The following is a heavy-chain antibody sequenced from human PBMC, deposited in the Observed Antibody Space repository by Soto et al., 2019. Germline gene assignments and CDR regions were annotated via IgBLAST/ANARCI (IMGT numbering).Heavy chain of an antibody. D-gene: IGHD3-22*01. CDR3: ASVTWDYDSSGSKFPEYFQH. CDR2: TYYSGST. V-gene: IGHV4-61*01. J-gene: IGHJ1*01. Sequence: HSETLSLTCTVSGGSVSSGSYYWSWIRQPPGKGLEWIGYTYYSGSTNYNPSLKSRVTISVDTSKNQFSLKLSSVTAADTAVYYCASVTWDYDSSGSKFPEYFQHWGQGTLVTVSS. CDR1: GGSVSSGSYY.